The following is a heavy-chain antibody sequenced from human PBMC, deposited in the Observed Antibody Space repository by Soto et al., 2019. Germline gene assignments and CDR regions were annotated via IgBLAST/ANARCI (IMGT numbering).Heavy chain of an antibody. V-gene: IGHV4-39*01. D-gene: IGHD4-17*01. CDR2: IYYSGST. CDR3: ARHVHNDHGYPNWFDP. Sequence: SETLSLTCTVSGGSISSSDSYWGWIRQPPGKGLEWIASIYYSGSTFYNASLKSRVTISIDTSKNQVSLDLRTVTAADTAVYSCARHVHNDHGYPNWFDPWGQGTLVTVSS. CDR1: GGSISSSDSY. J-gene: IGHJ5*02.